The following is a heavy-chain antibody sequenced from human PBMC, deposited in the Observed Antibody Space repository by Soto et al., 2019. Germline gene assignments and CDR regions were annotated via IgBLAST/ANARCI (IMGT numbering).Heavy chain of an antibody. V-gene: IGHV1-69*02. Sequence: QVQLVQSGAEVKKPGSSVKVSCKASGGTFSSYTISWVRQAPGQGLEWMGRIIPILGIANYAQKFQGRVTITADKSTSSAYMELRSLSSEDRAVDYCAIPRLYDCSGGSCYGPAEYFQHWGQGTLVNVSA. CDR3: AIPRLYDCSGGSCYGPAEYFQH. J-gene: IGHJ1*01. CDR2: IIPILGIA. D-gene: IGHD2-15*01. CDR1: GGTFSSYT.